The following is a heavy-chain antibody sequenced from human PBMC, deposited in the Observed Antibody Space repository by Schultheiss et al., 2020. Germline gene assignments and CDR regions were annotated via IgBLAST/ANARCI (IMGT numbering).Heavy chain of an antibody. CDR1: GFTFSNAW. CDR2: ISSSGSTI. J-gene: IGHJ6*02. Sequence: GGSLRLSCAASGFTFSNAWMNWVRQAPGKGLEWVSYISSSGSTIYYADSVKGRFTISRDNAKNSLYLQMNSLRAEDTAVYYCARNLWELVGYWGQGTTVTVSS. V-gene: IGHV3-11*01. CDR3: ARNLWELVGY. D-gene: IGHD1-26*01.